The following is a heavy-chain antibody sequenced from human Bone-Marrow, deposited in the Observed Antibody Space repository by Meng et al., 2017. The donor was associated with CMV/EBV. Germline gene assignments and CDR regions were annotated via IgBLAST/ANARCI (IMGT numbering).Heavy chain of an antibody. CDR3: ARGWGRTAPYYYYGMDV. CDR2: INPNSGGT. D-gene: IGHD2-8*02. V-gene: IGHV1-2*02. Sequence: ASVQVSCKASGYTFAGYYMHWVRQAPAQGLEWMGWINPNSGGTNNAQKFQGRVTMTRDTSISTAYMELSRLRSDDTAVYYCARGWGRTAPYYYYGMDVWGQGTTVTVSS. J-gene: IGHJ6*01. CDR1: GYTFAGYY.